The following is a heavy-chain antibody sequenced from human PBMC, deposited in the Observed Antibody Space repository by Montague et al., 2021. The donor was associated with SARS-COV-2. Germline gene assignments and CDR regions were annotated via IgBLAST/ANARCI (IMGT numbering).Heavy chain of an antibody. CDR1: FGFISTYY. V-gene: IGHV4-59*01. J-gene: IGHJ5*01. CDR3: ARQDAWAYCGDECYRGWFDS. D-gene: IGHD2-21*01. Sequence: SETLSLTCTVSFGFISTYYWSWIRQPPGKGLEWIGFIFYNGSTXXXPSXXXRVSISLDTSKNQFSLKLSSVTAADTAVYYCARQDAWAYCGDECYRGWFDSWGQGTLVTVSS. CDR2: IFYNGST.